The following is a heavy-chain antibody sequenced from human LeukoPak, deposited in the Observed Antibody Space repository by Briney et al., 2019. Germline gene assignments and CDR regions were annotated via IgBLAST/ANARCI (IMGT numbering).Heavy chain of an antibody. CDR2: INPNSGGT. Sequence: WASVKVSCKASGYTFTGYYMHWVRQAPGQVLEWMGWINPNSGGTNYAQKFQGRVTMTRDTSISTAYMELSRLRSDDTAVYCCARTDTAMATDAFDIWGQGTMVTVSS. CDR1: GYTFTGYY. V-gene: IGHV1-2*02. J-gene: IGHJ3*02. CDR3: ARTDTAMATDAFDI. D-gene: IGHD5-18*01.